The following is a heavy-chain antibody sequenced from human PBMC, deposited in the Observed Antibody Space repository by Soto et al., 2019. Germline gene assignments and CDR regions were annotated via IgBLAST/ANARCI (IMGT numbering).Heavy chain of an antibody. CDR2: ISYDGSTK. D-gene: IGHD5-12*01. CDR1: GFTFSSYG. J-gene: IGHJ4*02. Sequence: QVQLVESGGGVVQPGRALRLSCAASGFTFSSYGMHCVRQAPGKGLERVAVISYDGSTKYYADSVKGRFTISRDNSQNTLYLQMNSLRAEDTAVYYCAKVDSGYYHLYYFDYWGQGTLVTVSS. CDR3: AKVDSGYYHLYYFDY. V-gene: IGHV3-30*18.